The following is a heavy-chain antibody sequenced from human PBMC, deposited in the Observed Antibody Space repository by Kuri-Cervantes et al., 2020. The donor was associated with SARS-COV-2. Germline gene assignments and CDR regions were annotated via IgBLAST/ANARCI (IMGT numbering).Heavy chain of an antibody. CDR3: ALRYCSSTSCRDQGYFQH. CDR2: ISGSGGST. V-gene: IGHV3-23*01. J-gene: IGHJ1*01. Sequence: GGSLRLSCAASGFTFSSYAMSWVRQAPGKGLEWVSAISGSGGSTYYADSVKGRFTISRDNSKNTLYLQMNSLRAEDTAVYYCALRYCSSTSCRDQGYFQHWGQGTLVTVSS. D-gene: IGHD2-2*01. CDR1: GFTFSSYA.